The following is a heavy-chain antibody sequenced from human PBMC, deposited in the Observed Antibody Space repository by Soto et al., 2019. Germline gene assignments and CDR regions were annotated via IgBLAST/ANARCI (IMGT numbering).Heavy chain of an antibody. J-gene: IGHJ6*02. V-gene: IGHV1-69*13. CDR3: ARAPCSSTSCYTYYYYYGMDV. Sequence: ASVKVSCKASGGTFSSYAISWVRQAPGQGLEWMGGIIPIFGTANYAQKFQGRVTITADESTSTAYMELSSLRSEDTAVYYCARAPCSSTSCYTYYYYYGMDVWGQGTMVTVSS. D-gene: IGHD2-2*02. CDR2: IIPIFGTA. CDR1: GGTFSSYA.